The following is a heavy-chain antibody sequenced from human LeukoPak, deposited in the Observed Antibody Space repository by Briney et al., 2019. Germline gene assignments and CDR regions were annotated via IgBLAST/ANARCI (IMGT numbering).Heavy chain of an antibody. J-gene: IGHJ4*02. CDR2: ISGSGGST. D-gene: IGHD5-18*01. CDR1: GFTFSSYA. Sequence: GGSLRLSCAASGFTFSSYAMNWVRQAPGKGLEWVSVISGSGGSTHYADSVKGRFTISRDNSKTTLYLQMNSLRAEDTAVYYCATTIGGYTYGPSFDSWGQGTLVTVSS. V-gene: IGHV3-23*01. CDR3: ATTIGGYTYGPSFDS.